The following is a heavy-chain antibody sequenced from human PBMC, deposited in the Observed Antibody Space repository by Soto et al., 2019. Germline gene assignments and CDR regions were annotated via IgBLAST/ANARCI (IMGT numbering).Heavy chain of an antibody. CDR3: AREGSYYYYGMDV. D-gene: IGHD1-26*01. CDR2: ISSSSSTI. CDR1: GFTFSSYS. Sequence: GGSLRLSCAASGFTFSSYSMNWVRQAPGKGLEWVSYISSSSSTIYYADSVKGRFTISRDNAKNSLYPQMNSLRAEDTAVYYCAREGSYYYYGMDVWGQGTTVTVSS. V-gene: IGHV3-48*01. J-gene: IGHJ6*02.